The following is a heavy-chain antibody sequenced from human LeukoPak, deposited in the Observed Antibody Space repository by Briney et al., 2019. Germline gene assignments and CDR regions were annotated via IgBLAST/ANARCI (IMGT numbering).Heavy chain of an antibody. CDR1: GYSISSGYY. Sequence: SETLSLTCTVSGYSISSGYYWGWIRQPPGKGLEWIGSIYHSGSTYYNPSLKSRVTISVDTSKNQFSLKLSSVTAADTAVYYCARTSRLTSFAADAFDIWGQGTMVTVSS. D-gene: IGHD3-9*01. CDR2: IYHSGST. CDR3: ARTSRLTSFAADAFDI. V-gene: IGHV4-38-2*02. J-gene: IGHJ3*02.